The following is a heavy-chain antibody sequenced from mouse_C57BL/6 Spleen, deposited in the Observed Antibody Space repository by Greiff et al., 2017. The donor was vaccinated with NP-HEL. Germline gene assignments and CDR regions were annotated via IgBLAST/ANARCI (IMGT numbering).Heavy chain of an antibody. CDR2: IYPGDGDT. J-gene: IGHJ2*01. V-gene: IGHV1-80*01. CDR1: GYAFSSYW. D-gene: IGHD1-1*01. CDR3: ARGITTVVEDY. Sequence: VQLQQSGAELVKPGASVKISCKASGYAFSSYWMNWVKQRPGKGLEWIGQIYPGDGDTNYNGKFKGKATLTADKSSSTAYMQLSSLTSEDSAVYFCARGITTVVEDYWGQGTTLTVSS.